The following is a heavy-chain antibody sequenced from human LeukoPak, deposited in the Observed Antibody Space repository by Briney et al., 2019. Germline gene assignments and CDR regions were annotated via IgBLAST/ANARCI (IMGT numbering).Heavy chain of an antibody. CDR2: IYSSGST. Sequence: SETLSLTCAVYGGSFSGYYWSWIRQPPGKALEWIAYIYSSGSTSYNPSLKSRVTLSVDTSNNQFSLKLSSVTAADTAEYYCARGAYMYAFYFDSWGQGTQVTVSS. V-gene: IGHV4-59*01. CDR1: GGSFSGYY. CDR3: ARGAYMYAFYFDS. D-gene: IGHD2-8*01. J-gene: IGHJ4*02.